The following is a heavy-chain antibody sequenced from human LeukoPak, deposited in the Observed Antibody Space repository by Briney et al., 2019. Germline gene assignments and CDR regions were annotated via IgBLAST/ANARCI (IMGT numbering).Heavy chain of an antibody. V-gene: IGHV3-30-3*01. CDR1: GFTFSSYW. D-gene: IGHD1-26*01. J-gene: IGHJ4*02. Sequence: PGGSLRLSCAASGFTFSSYWMSWVRQAPGKGLEWVAVISYDGSNKYYADSVKGRFTISRDNSKNTLYLQMNSLRVEDTAVYYCARDRISGSYYVPQLGYWGQGTLVTVSS. CDR2: ISYDGSNK. CDR3: ARDRISGSYYVPQLGY.